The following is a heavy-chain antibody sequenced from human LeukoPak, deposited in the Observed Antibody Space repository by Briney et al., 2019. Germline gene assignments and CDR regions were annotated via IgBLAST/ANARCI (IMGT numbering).Heavy chain of an antibody. V-gene: IGHV3-64*01. D-gene: IGHD2-21*02. CDR3: ARDLRLKELAYCGGDCLDY. CDR2: ISSNGGST. Sequence: GGSLRLSCAASGFIFSNYAMHWVRQAPGKGLEYVSAISSNGGSTYYANSVKGRFTISRDNSKNTLYLQMGSLRAEDMAVYYCARDLRLKELAYCGGDCLDYWGQGTLVTVSS. J-gene: IGHJ4*02. CDR1: GFIFSNYA.